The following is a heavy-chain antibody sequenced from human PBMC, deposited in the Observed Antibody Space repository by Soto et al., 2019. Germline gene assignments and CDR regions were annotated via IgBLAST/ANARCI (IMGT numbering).Heavy chain of an antibody. V-gene: IGHV3-30*18. CDR1: GFTFSSYG. J-gene: IGHJ4*02. CDR2: ISYDGSNK. CDR3: ANSPWGVAGTDY. Sequence: PGGSLRLSCAASGFTFSSYGMHWVRQAPGKGLEWVAVISYDGSNKDYADSVKGRFTISRDNSKNTLYLQMNSLRAEDTAVYYCANSPWGVAGTDYWGQGTMVTVSS. D-gene: IGHD3-10*01.